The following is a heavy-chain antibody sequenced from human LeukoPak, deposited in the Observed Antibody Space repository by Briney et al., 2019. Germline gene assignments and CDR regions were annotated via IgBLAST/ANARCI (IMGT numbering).Heavy chain of an antibody. J-gene: IGHJ4*02. Sequence: ASVKVSCKASGYTFTSYGISWVRQAPGQGLEWMGWISAYNGNTNYAQKLQGRVTMTTDTSTSTAYMKLRSLRSDDTAVYYCARADSSGYYLPFDYWGQGTLVTVSS. V-gene: IGHV1-18*01. CDR2: ISAYNGNT. CDR1: GYTFTSYG. CDR3: ARADSSGYYLPFDY. D-gene: IGHD3-22*01.